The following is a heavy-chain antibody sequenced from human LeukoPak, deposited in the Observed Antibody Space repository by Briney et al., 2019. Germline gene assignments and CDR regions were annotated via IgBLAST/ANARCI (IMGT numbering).Heavy chain of an antibody. CDR3: ATQTAYWYFDL. Sequence: GESLKISCKGSGYRFTSYWISWVRQMPGTGLEWMGRIDPSDSYTKYSPSFQGHITISLDKSISTAYLQWSSLQASDTAMYYCATQTAYWYFDLWGRGTLVTVSS. V-gene: IGHV5-10-1*01. CDR1: GYRFTSYW. CDR2: IDPSDSYT. J-gene: IGHJ2*01.